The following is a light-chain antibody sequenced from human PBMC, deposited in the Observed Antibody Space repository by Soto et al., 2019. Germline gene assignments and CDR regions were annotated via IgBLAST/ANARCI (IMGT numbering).Light chain of an antibody. J-gene: IGLJ2*01. V-gene: IGLV3-1*01. Sequence: SYELTQPPSVSVSPGQTASITCSGDKLGDKYVCWYQQKPGQSPVLVIYQDTKRPSGIPERFSGSNSGNTATLTVSGTQAMDEADYYCQAWDSSTVVFGGGPKLTVL. CDR2: QDT. CDR1: KLGDKY. CDR3: QAWDSSTVV.